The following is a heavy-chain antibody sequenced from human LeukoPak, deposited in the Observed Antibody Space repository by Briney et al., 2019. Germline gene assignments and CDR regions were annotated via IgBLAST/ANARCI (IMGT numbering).Heavy chain of an antibody. D-gene: IGHD6-13*01. CDR3: ARGRYSSSYNDAFDI. V-gene: IGHV4-39*07. Sequence: SETLSLTCTVSGGSISSSSYYWGWIRQPPGKGLEWIGSIYYSGSTYYNPSLKSRVTISVDTSKNQFSLKLSSVTAADTAVYYCARGRYSSSYNDAFDIWGQGTMVTVSS. CDR2: IYYSGST. J-gene: IGHJ3*02. CDR1: GGSISSSSYY.